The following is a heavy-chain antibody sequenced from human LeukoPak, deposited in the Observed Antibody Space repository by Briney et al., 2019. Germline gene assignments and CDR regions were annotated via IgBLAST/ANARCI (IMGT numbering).Heavy chain of an antibody. V-gene: IGHV4-59*01. CDR1: GGSISSYY. Sequence: SETLSLTCTVSGGSISSYYWSWIRQPIVKGLEWIGYIYYSGSTNYNPSLKSRVTISVDTSKNQFSLKLSSVTAADTAVYYCARTLASSSWYGLAYWGQGTLVTVSS. J-gene: IGHJ4*02. CDR3: ARTLASSSWYGLAY. CDR2: IYYSGST. D-gene: IGHD6-13*01.